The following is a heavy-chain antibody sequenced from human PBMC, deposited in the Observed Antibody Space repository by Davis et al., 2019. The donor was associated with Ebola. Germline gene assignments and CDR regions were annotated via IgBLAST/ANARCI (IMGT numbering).Heavy chain of an antibody. J-gene: IGHJ6*02. CDR3: ARDQNKDGDYGDYVFYYYYYGMDV. V-gene: IGHV3-66*01. Sequence: GSLRLSCAASGFTVSSNYMSWVRQAPGKGLEWVSVIHSGGSTYYADSVKGRFTISRDNAKNSLYLQMNSLRAEDTAVYYCARDQNKDGDYGDYVFYYYYYGMDVWGQGTTVTVSS. D-gene: IGHD4-17*01. CDR2: IHSGGST. CDR1: GFTVSSNY.